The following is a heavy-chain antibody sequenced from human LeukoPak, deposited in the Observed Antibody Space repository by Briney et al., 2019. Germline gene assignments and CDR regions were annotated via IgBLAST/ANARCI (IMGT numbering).Heavy chain of an antibody. V-gene: IGHV3-23*01. CDR1: GFTFSDFD. J-gene: IGHJ2*01. Sequence: GGALGLSCAAPGFTFSDFDMNWVRQAPGKGPEGGSHISHSGISTYYADSVKGRFTVSRDNSKNTLYLQMNSLRAEDTAIYYCARDANISGRNWYFDLWGRGTLITVSS. CDR2: ISHSGIST. CDR3: ARDANISGRNWYFDL. D-gene: IGHD6-19*01.